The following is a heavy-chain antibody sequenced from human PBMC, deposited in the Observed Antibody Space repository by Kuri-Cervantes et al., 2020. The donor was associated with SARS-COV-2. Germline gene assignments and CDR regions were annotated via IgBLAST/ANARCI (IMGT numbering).Heavy chain of an antibody. D-gene: IGHD3-10*01. V-gene: IGHV3-11*01. CDR2: ISSSGSTI. CDR3: ARGTNLYYGSGSYPAPYYYYGMDV. Sequence: GESLKISCAVSGFTFSDYYMSWIRQAPGKGLEWVSYISSSGSTIYYADSVKGRFTISRDNAKNSLYLQMNSLRAEDTAVYYCARGTNLYYGSGSYPAPYYYYGMDVWGQGTTVTVSS. CDR1: GFTFSDYY. J-gene: IGHJ6*02.